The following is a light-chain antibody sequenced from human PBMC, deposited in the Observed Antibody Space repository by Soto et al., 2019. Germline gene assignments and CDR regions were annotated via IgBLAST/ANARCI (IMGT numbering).Light chain of an antibody. CDR2: RNN. CDR3: AAWDDRLSVYV. V-gene: IGLV1-47*01. Sequence: QAVVTQPPSVSGTPGQRVTISCSGDISNIGSNPVYWHQQLPGTAPKLLIYRNNQWPSGVPDRFSDSKSGTSAFLAISGLRSEDEADYYCAAWDDRLSVYVFGTGTKLTVL. J-gene: IGLJ1*01. CDR1: ISNIGSNP.